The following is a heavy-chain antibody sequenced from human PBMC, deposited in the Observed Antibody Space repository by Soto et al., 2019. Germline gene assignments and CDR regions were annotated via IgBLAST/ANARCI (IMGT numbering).Heavy chain of an antibody. CDR2: IYYSGST. CDR3: ARTGYYDVDH. D-gene: IGHD3-9*01. V-gene: IGHV4-30-4*01. CDR1: GGSISSGNYY. J-gene: IGHJ4*02. Sequence: QVQLQESGPGLVKPSQTLSLTCTVSGGSISSGNYYWSWIRQPPGKGLEWIGYIYYSGSTYYNPSLTSQVTISVVSSKTPFSLKLTSLTAPASAGYYCARTGYYDVDHWRQGTLITSSS.